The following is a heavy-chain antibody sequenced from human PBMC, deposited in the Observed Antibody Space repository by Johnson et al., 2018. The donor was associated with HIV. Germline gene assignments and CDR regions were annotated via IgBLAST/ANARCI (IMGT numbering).Heavy chain of an antibody. CDR1: GFTVSSNY. D-gene: IGHD6-6*01. CDR2: ISYDGSEK. Sequence: QVQLVESGGGLIQPGGSLRLSCAASGFTVSSNYMSWVRQAPGKGLEWVAVISYDGSEKYFADSVKGRFTISRDSSKNSLYLQMNSLRAEDTAVYYCARDAARLESDAFDIWGQGTMVTVSS. V-gene: IGHV3-30*03. J-gene: IGHJ3*02. CDR3: ARDAARLESDAFDI.